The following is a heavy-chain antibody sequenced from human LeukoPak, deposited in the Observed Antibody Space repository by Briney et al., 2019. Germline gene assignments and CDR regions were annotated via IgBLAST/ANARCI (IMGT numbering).Heavy chain of an antibody. J-gene: IGHJ4*02. V-gene: IGHV3-21*01. D-gene: IGHD5-12*01. CDR2: ISSSSSYI. CDR1: GFTFSSYS. Sequence: GGSLRLSCAASGFTFSSYSMNWVRQAPGKGLEWVSSISSSSSYIYYADSVKGRFTISRDNAKNSLYLQMNSLRAEDTAVYYCAKDRSGYSGYLDYWGQGTLVTVSS. CDR3: AKDRSGYSGYLDY.